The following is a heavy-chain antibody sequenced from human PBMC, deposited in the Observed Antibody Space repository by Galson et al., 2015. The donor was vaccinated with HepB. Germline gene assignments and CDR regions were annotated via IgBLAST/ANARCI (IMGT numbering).Heavy chain of an antibody. CDR1: GYSFTSYW. V-gene: IGHV5-51*01. D-gene: IGHD5-12*01. CDR3: ARRATGYYYAMDV. CDR2: IYPGDSDT. J-gene: IGHJ6*02. Sequence: QSGAEVKKPGESLKISCKGSGYSFTSYWIGWVRQMPGRGLEWMGIIYPGDSDTTYSPSFQGQVTISADKSISTAYLQWSSLKASDTAMYFCARRATGYYYAMDVWGQGTTVTVSS.